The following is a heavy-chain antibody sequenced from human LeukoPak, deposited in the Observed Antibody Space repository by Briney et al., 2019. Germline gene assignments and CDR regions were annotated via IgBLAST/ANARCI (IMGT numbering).Heavy chain of an antibody. CDR2: INPNSGGT. V-gene: IGHV1-2*02. CDR3: ARSYYYDSSGYYWRYWFDP. Sequence: GASVKVSCKASGYTFTGYYMHWVRQAPGQGLEGMGWINPNSGGTNYAQKFQGRVTMTRDTSISTAYMELSRLRSDDTAVYYCARSYYYDSSGYYWRYWFDPWGQGTLVTVSS. CDR1: GYTFTGYY. J-gene: IGHJ5*02. D-gene: IGHD3-22*01.